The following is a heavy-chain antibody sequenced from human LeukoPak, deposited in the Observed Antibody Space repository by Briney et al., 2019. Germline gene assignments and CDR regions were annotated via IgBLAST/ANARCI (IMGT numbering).Heavy chain of an antibody. J-gene: IGHJ6*02. V-gene: IGHV1-69*13. CDR1: GGTFSSYA. D-gene: IGHD3-3*01. CDR2: IIPIFGTA. Sequence: SVKVSCKASGGTFSSYAISWVRQAPGQGLEWMGGIIPIFGTANYAQKFQGRVTITADESTSTAYMELSSLRSEDTAVYYCARETRSGQYYYYGMGVWGQGTTVTVSS. CDR3: ARETRSGQYYYYGMGV.